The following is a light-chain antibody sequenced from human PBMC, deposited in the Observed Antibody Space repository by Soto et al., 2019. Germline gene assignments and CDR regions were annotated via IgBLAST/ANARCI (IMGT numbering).Light chain of an antibody. CDR2: GAS. V-gene: IGKV3-20*01. CDR3: QQYGSSLFT. CDR1: QSVSSSY. Sequence: EIVLTQSAATLSLSPWERATLSCRASQSVSSSYLAWYQQKPGQAPRLLIYGASSRATGIPDRFSGSGSGTDFTLTISRLEPEDFAVYYCQQYGSSLFTFGQGTRLEIK. J-gene: IGKJ5*01.